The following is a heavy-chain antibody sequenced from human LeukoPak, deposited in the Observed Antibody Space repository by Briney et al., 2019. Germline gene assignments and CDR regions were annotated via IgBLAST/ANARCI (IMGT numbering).Heavy chain of an antibody. J-gene: IGHJ3*02. D-gene: IGHD2-2*01. V-gene: IGHV3-23*01. CDR1: GFTFSNYA. Sequence: PGGSLRLSCAASGFTFSNYAMSWVRQAPGKGLERVAAISGSAGSTYYADSVKGRFTISRDNSKNTLYLQMDSLRADDTTIYYCAKVNVVVPAAGGAFDIWGQGTMVTVSS. CDR3: AKVNVVVPAAGGAFDI. CDR2: ISGSAGST.